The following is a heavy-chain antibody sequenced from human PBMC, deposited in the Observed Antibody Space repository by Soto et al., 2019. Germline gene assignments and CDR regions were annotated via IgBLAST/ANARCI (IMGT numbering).Heavy chain of an antibody. J-gene: IGHJ6*03. Sequence: WASVKVSCKASGYTFTIYDINWVLQATGQGLEWMGWMNPNSGNTGYAQKFQGRVTMTRNTSISTAYMELSSLRSEDTAVYYCARESRYFDDGDGLYYYYYMDVWGTGTTVTVAS. D-gene: IGHD3-9*01. CDR3: ARESRYFDDGDGLYYYYYMDV. CDR2: MNPNSGNT. V-gene: IGHV1-8*01. CDR1: GYTFTIYD.